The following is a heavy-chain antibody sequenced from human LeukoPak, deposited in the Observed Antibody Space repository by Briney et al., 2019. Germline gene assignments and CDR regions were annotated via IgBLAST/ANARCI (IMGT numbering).Heavy chain of an antibody. V-gene: IGHV4-59*01. CDR1: GGSFSGYY. J-gene: IGHJ6*03. Sequence: SETLSLTCAVYGGSFSGYYWSWIRQPPGKGLEWIGYIYYSGSTNYNPSLKSRVTISVDTSKNQFSLKLSSVTAADTAVYYCAREKRTKGYYCYMDVWGKGTTVTVSS. CDR3: AREKRTKGYYCYMDV. CDR2: IYYSGST. D-gene: IGHD2-8*01.